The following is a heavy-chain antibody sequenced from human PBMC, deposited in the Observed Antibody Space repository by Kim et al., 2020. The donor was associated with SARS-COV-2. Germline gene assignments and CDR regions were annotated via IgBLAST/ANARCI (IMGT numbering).Heavy chain of an antibody. Sequence: SVKGRFTISRDNSKNTLYLQMNSLRAEDTAVYYCARGGGIAAHYYYGMDVWGQGTTVTVSS. CDR3: ARGGGIAAHYYYGMDV. J-gene: IGHJ6*02. D-gene: IGHD6-6*01. V-gene: IGHV3-30*07.